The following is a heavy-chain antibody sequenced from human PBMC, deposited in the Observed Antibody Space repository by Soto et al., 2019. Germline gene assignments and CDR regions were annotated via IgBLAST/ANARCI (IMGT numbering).Heavy chain of an antibody. V-gene: IGHV4-30-2*01. CDR1: GGSIRRGGYS. D-gene: IGHD2-2*01. J-gene: IGHJ4*02. CDR3: ARVPDY. Sequence: QLQLQESGSGLVKPSQTLSLTCAVSGGSIRRGGYSWSWIRQPPGKGLEWIGYMYPTGSTYYNPSLTGRVTISIDRSKNQSSLKLSSVTAADTAVYYCARVPDYWGQGILVTVSS. CDR2: MYPTGST.